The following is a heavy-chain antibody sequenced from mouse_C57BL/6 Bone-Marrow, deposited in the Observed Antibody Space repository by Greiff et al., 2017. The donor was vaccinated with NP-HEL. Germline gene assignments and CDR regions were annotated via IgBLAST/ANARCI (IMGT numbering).Heavy chain of an antibody. V-gene: IGHV1-59*01. CDR2: IDPSDSYT. Sequence: QVQLQQPGAELVRPGTSVKLSCKASGYTFTSYWMHWVKQRPGQGLEWIGVIDPSDSYTNYNQKFKGKATLTVDTSSSTAYMPLSSLTSEDSAVFYCERKNVLITASGAPYAREYGGQGTTDTVST. CDR1: GYTFTSYW. J-gene: IGHJ4*01. D-gene: IGHD1-1*01. CDR3: ERKNVLITASGAPYAREY.